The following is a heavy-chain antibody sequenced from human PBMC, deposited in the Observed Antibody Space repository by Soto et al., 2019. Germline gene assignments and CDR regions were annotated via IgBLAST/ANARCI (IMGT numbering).Heavy chain of an antibody. V-gene: IGHV3-74*01. CDR2: INSDGSST. CDR1: GFTFSSYW. Sequence: GGSLRLSCEASGFTFSSYWMHWVRQAPGKGLVWVSRINSDGSSTSYADSVKGRFTISRDNAKNTLYLQMNSLRAEDTAVYYCARVEYGDYGYFKHLGQGPLVTVSS. CDR3: ARVEYGDYGYFKH. J-gene: IGHJ1*01. D-gene: IGHD4-17*01.